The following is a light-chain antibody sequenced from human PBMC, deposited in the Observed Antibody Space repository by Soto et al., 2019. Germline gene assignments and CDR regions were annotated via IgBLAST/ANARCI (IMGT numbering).Light chain of an antibody. CDR2: AAS. Sequence: DIQMTQSPSSVSASVGDRVTISCQASQGISRSLAWYQQKPGKAPKLLIYAASSLQSGVPSRFSGSGFGTDFTLTISSLQPEDSAIYYCQHYANWPLTFGGGTKVDIK. V-gene: IGKV1D-12*01. J-gene: IGKJ4*01. CDR3: QHYANWPLT. CDR1: QGISRS.